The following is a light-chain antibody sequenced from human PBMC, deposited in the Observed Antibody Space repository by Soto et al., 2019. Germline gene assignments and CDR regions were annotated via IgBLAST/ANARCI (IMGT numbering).Light chain of an antibody. V-gene: IGKV3-15*01. CDR1: QSVRYS. CDR3: QQNKGWPGT. J-gene: IGKJ1*01. Sequence: EILMTQSPATLSVSPGESVTFSCRASQSVRYSLGWYQQKPGQAPRLLIYDASIRAPGIPVRFSGSGSGTQFTLTISSLQDEDFGVYYCQQNKGWPGTFGQGTKVEIK. CDR2: DAS.